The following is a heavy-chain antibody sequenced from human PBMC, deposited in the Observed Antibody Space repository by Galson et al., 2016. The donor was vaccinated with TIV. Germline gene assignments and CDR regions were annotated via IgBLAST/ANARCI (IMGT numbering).Heavy chain of an antibody. Sequence: SLRLSCAASGFIFSSYEMNWVRRAPGKGLEWVSYISSSGSTIYYADSVKGRFTVSRDDAKASVSLQMRSLSAEDTALYYCARGGRYYHVFTQPVGNYFDHWGHGTLVSVSS. D-gene: IGHD3-16*01. CDR1: GFIFSSYE. CDR3: ARGGRYYHVFTQPVGNYFDH. V-gene: IGHV3-48*03. J-gene: IGHJ4*01. CDR2: ISSSGSTI.